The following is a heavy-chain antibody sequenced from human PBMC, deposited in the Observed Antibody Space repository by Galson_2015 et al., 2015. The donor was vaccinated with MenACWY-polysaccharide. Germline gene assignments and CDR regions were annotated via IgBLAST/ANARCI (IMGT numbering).Heavy chain of an antibody. CDR2: ISSGGSYI. CDR1: GFTFSSCH. D-gene: IGHD5-12*01. J-gene: IGHJ4*02. CDR3: ARAGGTNNGYDLGFDY. V-gene: IGHV3-21*01. Sequence: SLRLSCAASGFTFSSCHMNWVRQAPGKGLEWVSSISSGGSYIYYADSVKGRFTISRDNAKNSLYLQMNSLRAEDTAVYYCARAGGTNNGYDLGFDYWGQGTLVTVAS.